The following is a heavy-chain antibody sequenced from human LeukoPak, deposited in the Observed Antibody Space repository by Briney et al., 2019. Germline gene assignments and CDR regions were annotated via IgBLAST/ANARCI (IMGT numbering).Heavy chain of an antibody. CDR1: GFTLSSYE. D-gene: IGHD1-26*01. Sequence: GGSLSLSCAASGFTLSSYEMTWVRQAPGRGLEWVSHISETGATTYYADSVKGRLTISRDNAQNSLYLQMNSLRVEDTAVYYCARARGSGTGPASSAFDIWGQGTLVTVSS. V-gene: IGHV3-48*03. J-gene: IGHJ3*02. CDR3: ARARGSGTGPASSAFDI. CDR2: ISETGATT.